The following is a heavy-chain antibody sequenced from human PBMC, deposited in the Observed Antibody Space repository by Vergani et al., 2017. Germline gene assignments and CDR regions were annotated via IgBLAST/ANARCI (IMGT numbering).Heavy chain of an antibody. V-gene: IGHV3-30*02. CDR2: IGKDGINT. CDR1: RFTFSNFG. J-gene: IGHJ4*02. Sequence: QVHLVETAGGVVQPLGPLRLSCAASRFTFSNFGMHWIRQAPGKGLECLAYIGKDGINTRYRDAVKGRFTVSRDNSKDILYLQMYSRGSEDTSLYYCAKYLRDSTDGLPDSWGPGTLVIVSS. D-gene: IGHD2-21*02. CDR3: AKYLRDSTDGLPDS.